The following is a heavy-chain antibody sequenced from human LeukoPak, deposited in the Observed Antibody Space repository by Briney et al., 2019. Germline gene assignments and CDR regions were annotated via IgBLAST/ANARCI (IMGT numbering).Heavy chain of an antibody. CDR3: ARGYKRYFDY. CDR1: GYTFTSYY. J-gene: IGHJ4*02. CDR2: INPSGGSA. V-gene: IGHV1-46*01. D-gene: IGHD1-1*01. Sequence: ASVKVSCKASGYTFTSYYIHWVRQAPGQGLEWMGIINPSGGSANYAQKFQGRVTMTRDTSTSTVYMELSSLRSEDTAVYYCARGYKRYFDYWGQGTLVTVSS.